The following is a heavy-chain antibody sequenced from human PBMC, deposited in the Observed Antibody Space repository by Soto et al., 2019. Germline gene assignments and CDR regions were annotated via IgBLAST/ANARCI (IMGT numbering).Heavy chain of an antibody. J-gene: IGHJ3*01. CDR1: GDSVSSDITS. V-gene: IGHV6-1*01. CDR3: ARGNALDV. Sequence: QGQLQQSGPGLVKPSQTLSLTCAISGDSVSSDITSWNWIRQSPSRGLEWLGRTYYRSKWFHDYAASVKSRITLNPDTSTNQFSLELNSMTPEDTDVYYCARGNALDVWGQGTVVTVSS. CDR2: TYYRSKWFH. D-gene: IGHD3-16*01.